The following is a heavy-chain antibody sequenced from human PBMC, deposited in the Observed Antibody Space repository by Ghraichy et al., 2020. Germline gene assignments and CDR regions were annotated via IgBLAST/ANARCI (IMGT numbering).Heavy chain of an antibody. Sequence: GGSLRLSCAASGFTFSSYAMSWVRQAPGKGLEWVSAISGSGGSTYYADSVKGRFTISRDNSKNTLYLQMNSLRAEDTAVYYCAKGKGNDYGSGSYYKVDWGQGTTVTVSS. V-gene: IGHV3-23*01. J-gene: IGHJ6*02. CDR1: GFTFSSYA. CDR3: AKGKGNDYGSGSYYKVD. D-gene: IGHD3-10*01. CDR2: ISGSGGST.